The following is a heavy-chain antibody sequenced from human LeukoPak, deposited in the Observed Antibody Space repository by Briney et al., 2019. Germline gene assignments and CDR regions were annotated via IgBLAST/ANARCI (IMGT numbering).Heavy chain of an antibody. J-gene: IGHJ4*02. D-gene: IGHD5-24*01. CDR1: GGSVSSGGYY. Sequence: SETLSLTCTVSGGSVSSGGYYWSWIRQPPGKGLEWIGYIYYSGNTNYNPSLKSRVTISVDRSKNQFSLKLSSVTAADTAVYYCARGRDGYKDDYWGQGTLVTVSS. CDR2: IYYSGNT. V-gene: IGHV4-61*08. CDR3: ARGRDGYKDDY.